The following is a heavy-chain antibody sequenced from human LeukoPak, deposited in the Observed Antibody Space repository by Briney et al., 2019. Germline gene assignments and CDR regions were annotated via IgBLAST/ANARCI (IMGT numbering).Heavy chain of an antibody. Sequence: SETLSLTCAVYGGSFSGYYWSWTRQPPGKGLEWIGEINHSGSTSYNPSLKSRVTISVDTSKNQFSLKLSSVTAADTAVYYCARGRGYYYDSRNGAFDIWGQGTMVTVSS. CDR3: ARGRGYYYDSRNGAFDI. J-gene: IGHJ3*02. CDR2: INHSGST. CDR1: GGSFSGYY. D-gene: IGHD3-22*01. V-gene: IGHV4-34*01.